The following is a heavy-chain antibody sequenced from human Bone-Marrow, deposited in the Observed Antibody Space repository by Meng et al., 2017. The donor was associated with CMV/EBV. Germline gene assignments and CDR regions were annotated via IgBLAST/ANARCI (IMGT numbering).Heavy chain of an antibody. CDR1: GGTFSSYA. D-gene: IGHD3-3*01. V-gene: IGHV1-69*05. Sequence: SVKVSCKASGGTFSSYAISWVRQAPGQGLEWMGGIIPIFGTANYAQKFQGRVTITTDESTSTAYMELSSLRSEDTAVYYCARGDTIFGVVINLGYYYGMDVWGQGTTVTVSS. CDR3: ARGDTIFGVVINLGYYYGMDV. J-gene: IGHJ6*02. CDR2: IIPIFGTA.